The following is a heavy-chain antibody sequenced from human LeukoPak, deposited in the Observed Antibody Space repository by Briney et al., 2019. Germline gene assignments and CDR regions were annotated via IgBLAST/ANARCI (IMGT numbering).Heavy chain of an antibody. CDR2: ISGSGGRT. Sequence: SGGSLRLSCAASGFTFSSYAMSWVRQAPGKGLEWVSAISGSGGRTYYADSVKGRFTISRDNSKNTLYLQMNSLRAEDTAVYYCAKGIDSSGYYPFDYWGQGTLVTVSS. CDR3: AKGIDSSGYYPFDY. CDR1: GFTFSSYA. D-gene: IGHD3-22*01. V-gene: IGHV3-23*01. J-gene: IGHJ4*02.